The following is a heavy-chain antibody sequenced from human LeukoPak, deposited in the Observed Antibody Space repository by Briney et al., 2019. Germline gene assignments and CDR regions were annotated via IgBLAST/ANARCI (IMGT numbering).Heavy chain of an antibody. CDR2: IKTKTDGETT. J-gene: IGHJ4*02. CDR3: TTGPLNTENGVVDY. V-gene: IGHV3-15*01. CDR1: GFTFIHAW. D-gene: IGHD1/OR15-1a*01. Sequence: GGSLRLSCAASGFTFIHAWMSWVRQVPGKGLEWVGRIKTKTDGETTDYAAPVKGRFTISRDDSKNTLYLQMNILKTDDTAVYYCTTGPLNTENGVVDYWGQGTLVTVSS.